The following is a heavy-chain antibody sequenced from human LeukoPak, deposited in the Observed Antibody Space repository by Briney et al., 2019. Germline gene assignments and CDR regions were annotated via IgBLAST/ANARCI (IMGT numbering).Heavy chain of an antibody. V-gene: IGHV3-33*06. J-gene: IGHJ4*02. Sequence: GGSLRLSCAVSGFTLSNYGMHGVRQAPGRGLEWVAVIWYDGTNKYYADSVRGRFTISRDSSKNTLYLQMNSLRAEDTAVYYCAKSGRNWAYLEYWGQGTLVTVSS. D-gene: IGHD7-27*01. CDR3: AKSGRNWAYLEY. CDR1: GFTLSNYG. CDR2: IWYDGTNK.